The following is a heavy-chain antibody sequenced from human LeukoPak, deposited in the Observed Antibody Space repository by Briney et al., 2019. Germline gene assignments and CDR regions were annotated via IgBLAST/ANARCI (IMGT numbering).Heavy chain of an antibody. D-gene: IGHD3-3*01. Sequence: GGSLRLSCAASGFTFSSYSMNWVRQAPGKGLEWVASIKEDGSERQYVDSVKGRFSISRDNTKGSLFLQLNSLRAEDTAVYYCARDSARLEWLLYNWFDPWGQGTLVTVSS. CDR2: IKEDGSER. CDR3: ARDSARLEWLLYNWFDP. CDR1: GFTFSSYS. J-gene: IGHJ5*02. V-gene: IGHV3-7*03.